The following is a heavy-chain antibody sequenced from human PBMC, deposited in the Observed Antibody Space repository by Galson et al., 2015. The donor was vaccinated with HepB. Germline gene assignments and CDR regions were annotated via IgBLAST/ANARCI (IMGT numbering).Heavy chain of an antibody. V-gene: IGHV3-23*01. CDR1: GFTFSYYA. J-gene: IGHJ4*02. CDR2: ITPSGDNT. D-gene: IGHD6-19*01. Sequence: SLRLSCAASGFTFSYYAMTWVRQAPGKGLEWISAITPSGDNTYSADSMKGRFTIFRDNSRNTLFLQMNSLRADDTAIYFCAKVFPEKTDGWYRQALYYFDSWGQGTRVTVSS. CDR3: AKVFPEKTDGWYRQALYYFDS.